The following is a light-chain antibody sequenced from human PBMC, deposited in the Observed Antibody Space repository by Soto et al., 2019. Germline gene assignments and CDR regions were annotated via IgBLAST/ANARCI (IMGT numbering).Light chain of an antibody. J-gene: IGKJ1*01. CDR2: WVS. CDR1: QSILHSSNNKHY. V-gene: IGKV4-1*01. Sequence: DIVMTQSPDSLAVSLGEGATINCKFSQSILHSSNNKHYLSWYQQKPGQHPKLLIYWVSTREAGVPDRFSGGGSGADFTLTFGSLEAEDVAVYYCQEYYTTPRTFGQGTKV. CDR3: QEYYTTPRT.